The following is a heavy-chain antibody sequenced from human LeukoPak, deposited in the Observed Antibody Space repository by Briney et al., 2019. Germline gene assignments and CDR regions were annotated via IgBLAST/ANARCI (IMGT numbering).Heavy chain of an antibody. CDR2: IYTSGST. CDR1: GGSISSGSYY. D-gene: IGHD4-23*01. V-gene: IGHV4-61*02. J-gene: IGHJ3*02. Sequence: SETLSLTCTVSGGSISSGSYYWSWIRQPAGKGLEWIGRIYTSGSTNYNPSLKSRVTISVDTSKNQFSLKLSSVTAADTAVYYCARDGDYGGDAFDIWGQGTMVTISS. CDR3: ARDGDYGGDAFDI.